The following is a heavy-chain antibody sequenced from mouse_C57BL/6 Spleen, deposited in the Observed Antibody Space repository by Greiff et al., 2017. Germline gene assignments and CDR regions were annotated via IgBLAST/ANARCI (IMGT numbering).Heavy chain of an antibody. CDR1: GFTFSDYY. V-gene: IGHV5-16*01. Sequence: EVQVVESEGGLVQPGSSMKLSCTASGFTFSDYYMAWVRQVPEKGLEWVANINYDGSSTYYLDSLKSRFIISRDNAKNILYLQMSSLKSEDTATYYCARAGYYGSSRYFDYWGQGTTLTVSS. CDR2: INYDGSST. CDR3: ARAGYYGSSRYFDY. J-gene: IGHJ2*01. D-gene: IGHD1-1*01.